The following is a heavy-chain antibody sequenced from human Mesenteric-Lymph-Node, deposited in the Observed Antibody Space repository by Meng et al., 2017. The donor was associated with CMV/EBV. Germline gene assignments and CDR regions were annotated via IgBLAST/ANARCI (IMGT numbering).Heavy chain of an antibody. J-gene: IGHJ5*02. D-gene: IGHD3-16*01. V-gene: IGHV1-8*01. CDR2: INPNSGNT. Sequence: ASVKVSCKTSGGTFSSDGISWVRQAPGQGLEWMGWINPNSGNTGYAQKLQGRVTMTRNSSISTAYMELSSLRSEDTAVYYCARDLRGGYQGMGEFRNNWFDPWGQGTLVTVSS. CDR1: GGTFSSDG. CDR3: ARDLRGGYQGMGEFRNNWFDP.